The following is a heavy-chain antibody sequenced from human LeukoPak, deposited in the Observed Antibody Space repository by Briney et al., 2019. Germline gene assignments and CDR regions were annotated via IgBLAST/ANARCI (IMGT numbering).Heavy chain of an antibody. CDR3: ARLEGTIFGVVDF. CDR2: IYHSGST. V-gene: IGHV4-38-2*01. J-gene: IGHJ4*02. D-gene: IGHD3-3*01. CDR1: GYSISSGYY. Sequence: PSETLPLTCAVSGYSISSGYYWGWIRQPPGKGLEWIGSIYHSGSTYYNPSLKSRVTISVDTSKNQFSLKLSSVTAADTAVYYCARLEGTIFGVVDFWGQGTLVTVSS.